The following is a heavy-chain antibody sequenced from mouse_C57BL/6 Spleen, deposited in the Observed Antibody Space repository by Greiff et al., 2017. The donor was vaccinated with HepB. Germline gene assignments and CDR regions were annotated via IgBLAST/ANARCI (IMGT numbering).Heavy chain of an antibody. Sequence: EVQLVESGGGLVKPGGSLKLSCAASGFTFSSYAMSWVRQTPEKRLEWVATISDGGSYTYYPDNVKGRFTISRDNAKNNLYLQMSHLKSEDTAWYYCARDYYAYYAMDYWGQGTSVTVSS. J-gene: IGHJ4*01. CDR3: ARDYYAYYAMDY. V-gene: IGHV5-4*01. D-gene: IGHD1-1*01. CDR2: ISDGGSYT. CDR1: GFTFSSYA.